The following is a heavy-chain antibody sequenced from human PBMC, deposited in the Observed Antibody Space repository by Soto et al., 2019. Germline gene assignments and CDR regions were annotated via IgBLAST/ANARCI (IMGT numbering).Heavy chain of an antibody. D-gene: IGHD5-12*01. CDR2: TSGSGGST. J-gene: IGHJ4*02. Sequence: PGGSLRLSCAASGFTFSSYAMSWVRQAPGKGLEWVSATSGSGGSTYYADSVKGRFTISRDNSKNTLYLQMNSLRAEDTAVYYCAKVGMATILYFDYWGQGTLVTVSS. CDR1: GFTFSSYA. CDR3: AKVGMATILYFDY. V-gene: IGHV3-23*01.